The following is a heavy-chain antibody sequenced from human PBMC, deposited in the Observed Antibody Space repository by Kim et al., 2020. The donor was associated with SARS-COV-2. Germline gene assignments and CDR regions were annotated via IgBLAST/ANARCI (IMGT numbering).Heavy chain of an antibody. V-gene: IGHV3-23*01. J-gene: IGHJ1*01. CDR1: GFTFSSYA. CDR2: ISGSGGST. Sequence: GGSLRLSCAASGFTFSSYAMSWVRQAPGKGLEWVSAISGSGGSTYYADSVKGRFTISRDNSKNTLYLQMNSLRAEDMAVYYCAKGGVFYYDSAEAEYFQHWGQGTLVTVSS. D-gene: IGHD3-22*01. CDR3: AKGGVFYYDSAEAEYFQH.